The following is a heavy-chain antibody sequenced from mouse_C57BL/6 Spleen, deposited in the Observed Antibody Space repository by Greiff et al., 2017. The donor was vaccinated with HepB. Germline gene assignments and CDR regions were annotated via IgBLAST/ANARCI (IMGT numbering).Heavy chain of an antibody. Sequence: VQLQQSGAELVRPGASVTLSCKASGYTFTDYEMHWVKQTPVHGLEWIGAIDPETGGTAYNQKFKGKAILTADKSSSTAYMELRSLTSEDSAVYYCTRSGYYGSSPYFDYWGQGTTLTVSS. CDR3: TRSGYYGSSPYFDY. D-gene: IGHD1-1*01. J-gene: IGHJ2*01. CDR2: IDPETGGT. CDR1: GYTFTDYE. V-gene: IGHV1-15*01.